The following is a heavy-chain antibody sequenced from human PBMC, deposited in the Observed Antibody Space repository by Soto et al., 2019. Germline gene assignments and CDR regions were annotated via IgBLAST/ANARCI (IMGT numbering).Heavy chain of an antibody. V-gene: IGHV3-48*02. D-gene: IGHD6-19*01. Sequence: EVQLVESGGGSVQPGGSLRLSCAASGFTFSTFSMNWVRPAPGRGLEWISYISGGGRPISYADSVKGRFTISRDNAKNSLYLQMDSLTDEDTAVYYCARDLGWAFDSWGQGTLVTVSS. CDR2: ISGGGRPI. CDR1: GFTFSTFS. J-gene: IGHJ4*02. CDR3: ARDLGWAFDS.